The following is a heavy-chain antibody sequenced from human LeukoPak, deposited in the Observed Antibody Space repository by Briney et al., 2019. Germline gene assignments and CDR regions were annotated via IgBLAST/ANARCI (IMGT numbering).Heavy chain of an antibody. D-gene: IGHD6-19*01. J-gene: IGHJ4*02. CDR3: ARDQVSVAGTGIDY. Sequence: GGSLRLSCTVSEFTVSTNSMSWIRQAPGKGLEWVSYISSSGNTIYSADSVKGRFTISRDNAKNSLYLQMNSLRAEDTAVYYCARDQVSVAGTGIDYWGQGTLVTVSS. CDR2: ISSSGNTI. CDR1: EFTVSTNS. V-gene: IGHV3-11*04.